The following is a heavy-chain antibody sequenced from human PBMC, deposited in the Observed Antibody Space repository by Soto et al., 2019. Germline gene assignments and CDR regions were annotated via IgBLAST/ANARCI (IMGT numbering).Heavy chain of an antibody. D-gene: IGHD4-17*01. CDR2: IIPIFGTA. J-gene: IGHJ6*02. Sequence: QVQLVQSGAEVKKPGSSVKVSCKASGGTFSSYAISWVRQAPGQGLEWMGGIIPIFGTANYAQKFQGRVTITSDDSTSTAYMELSSLRSDDTAVYYCARAIGAAEYYYYYYGMDVWGQGTTVTVSS. V-gene: IGHV1-69*01. CDR3: ARAIGAAEYYYYYYGMDV. CDR1: GGTFSSYA.